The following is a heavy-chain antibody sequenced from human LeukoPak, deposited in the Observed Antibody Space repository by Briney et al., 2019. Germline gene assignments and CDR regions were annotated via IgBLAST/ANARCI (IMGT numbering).Heavy chain of an antibody. CDR1: GGSISSSSYY. Sequence: SETLSLTCTVSGGSISSSSYYWGWIRQPPGKGLEWIGSIYYSGSTYYNPSLKSRVTISVDTSKNQFFLKLSSVTAADTAVYYCARGEYQLLYWPFDYWGQGTLVTVSS. CDR2: IYYSGST. D-gene: IGHD2-2*02. V-gene: IGHV4-39*07. CDR3: ARGEYQLLYWPFDY. J-gene: IGHJ4*02.